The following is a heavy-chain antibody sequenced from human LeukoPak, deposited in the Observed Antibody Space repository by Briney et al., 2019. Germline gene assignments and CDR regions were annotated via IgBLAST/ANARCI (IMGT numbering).Heavy chain of an antibody. J-gene: IGHJ4*02. CDR1: GFTFSSFA. CDR3: AKRTTSSGWYDIFDY. Sequence: GGSLRLSCAASGFTFSSFAMGWVRQAPGKGLEWVSAISGSAFNSYYGDSVKGRFTISRDNSKNTPYLKMNSLRVEDTAIYYCAKRTTSSGWYDIFDYWGQGTLVTVSS. D-gene: IGHD6-19*01. V-gene: IGHV3-23*01. CDR2: ISGSAFNS.